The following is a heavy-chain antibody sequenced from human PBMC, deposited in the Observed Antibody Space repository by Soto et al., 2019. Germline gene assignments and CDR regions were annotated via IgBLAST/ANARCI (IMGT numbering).Heavy chain of an antibody. Sequence: ASVKVSCKASGYTFTSYYMRWVRQAHGQGLEWMGIINPSGGSTSYAQKFQGRVTMTRDTSTSTVYMELGSLRSEDTAVYYCARGAIPDYDFWSGYYPPDAFDIWGQGTMVTVSS. V-gene: IGHV1-46*01. D-gene: IGHD3-3*01. J-gene: IGHJ3*02. CDR2: INPSGGST. CDR1: GYTFTSYY. CDR3: ARGAIPDYDFWSGYYPPDAFDI.